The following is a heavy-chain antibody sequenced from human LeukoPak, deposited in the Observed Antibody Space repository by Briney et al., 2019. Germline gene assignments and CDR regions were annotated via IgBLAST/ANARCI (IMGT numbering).Heavy chain of an antibody. CDR1: GFTFDDYA. J-gene: IGHJ4*02. CDR3: AKAMGATLFDY. Sequence: GGSLRLSCAASGFTFDDYAMHWVRQAPGKGLEWVSGISGSGGSTYYADSVKGRFTISRDNSKNTLYLQMNSLRAGDTAVYYCAKAMGATLFDYWGQGTLVTVSS. CDR2: ISGSGGST. V-gene: IGHV3-23*01. D-gene: IGHD1-26*01.